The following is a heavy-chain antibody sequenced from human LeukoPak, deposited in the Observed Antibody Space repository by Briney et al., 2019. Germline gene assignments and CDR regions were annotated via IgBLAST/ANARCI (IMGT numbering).Heavy chain of an antibody. Sequence: GGSLRLSCAASGFTFSSFAMHWVRQAPGKGLEWVTLISYDGSKKYYADSVKGRFTISRDNSKNTLYLQMNGLRAEDTAVYYCAKDHVVLSAYWGQGTLVTVSS. D-gene: IGHD2-8*01. CDR3: AKDHVVLSAY. CDR2: ISYDGSKK. V-gene: IGHV3-30*04. CDR1: GFTFSSFA. J-gene: IGHJ4*02.